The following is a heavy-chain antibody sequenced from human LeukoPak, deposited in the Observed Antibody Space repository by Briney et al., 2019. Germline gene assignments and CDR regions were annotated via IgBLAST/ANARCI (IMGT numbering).Heavy chain of an antibody. J-gene: IGHJ4*02. CDR1: GFTFSSYD. CDR3: ARTSDDYGDYTYYFDY. CDR2: IWYDGSNK. Sequence: GGSLRLSCAASGFTFSSYDIHWVRQAPGKGLEWVAVIWYDGSNKYYADSVKGRFTISRDNTKTSLYLQMNSLRAEDTAVYYCARTSDDYGDYTYYFDYWGQGTLVTVSS. V-gene: IGHV3-33*03. D-gene: IGHD4-17*01.